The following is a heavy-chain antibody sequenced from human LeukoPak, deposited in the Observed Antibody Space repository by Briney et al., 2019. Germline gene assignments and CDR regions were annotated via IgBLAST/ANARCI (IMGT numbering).Heavy chain of an antibody. J-gene: IGHJ4*02. CDR3: ASRDRHSPQLY. V-gene: IGHV3-23*01. CDR1: GFTFSNYA. CDR2: ISSSGGTT. D-gene: IGHD2-2*01. Sequence: GGSLRLSCEASGFTFSNYAMAWVRQAPDKGLEYVSSISSSGGTTYYADSVKGRFTISRDNSKNTLYLQANSLRPEDTAVYYCASRDRHSPQLYWGRGSLVTVSS.